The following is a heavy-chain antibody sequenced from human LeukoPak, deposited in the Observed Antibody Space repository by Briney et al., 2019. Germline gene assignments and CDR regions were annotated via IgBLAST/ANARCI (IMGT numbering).Heavy chain of an antibody. V-gene: IGHV3-23*01. Sequence: PGGSLRLSCAASGFTFSSYVMSWVRQAPGKGLEWVSAISGTGGSTYYADSVKGRFTISRDNSKNTVYLQMNNLGAEDTAVYYCAKDLRIAVLPYYMDVWAKGPRSPSP. J-gene: IGHJ6*03. D-gene: IGHD6-6*01. CDR2: ISGTGGST. CDR1: GFTFSSYV. CDR3: AKDLRIAVLPYYMDV.